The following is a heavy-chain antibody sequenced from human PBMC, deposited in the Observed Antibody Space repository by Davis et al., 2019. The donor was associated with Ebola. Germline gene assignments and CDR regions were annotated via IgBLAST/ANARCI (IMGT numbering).Heavy chain of an antibody. Sequence: HTGGSLRLSCAASGLTFSKYWMHWVRQTPGKGLMWVSRINSDGSSSTREYADSVKGRFTISRDNDKNTLYLQMNSLRAEDTGIYYCTRVTGYDKPIEYWGQGTLVTVSS. CDR1: GLTFSKYW. D-gene: IGHD5-12*01. V-gene: IGHV3-74*03. CDR2: INSDGSSS. J-gene: IGHJ4*02. CDR3: TRVTGYDKPIEY.